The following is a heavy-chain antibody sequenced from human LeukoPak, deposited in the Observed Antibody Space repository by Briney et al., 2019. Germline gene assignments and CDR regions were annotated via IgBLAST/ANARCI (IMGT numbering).Heavy chain of an antibody. Sequence: SVKVSCKASGGTFSSYAISWVRQAPGQGLEWMGGIIPIFGTANYAQKFQGRVTITADESTSTAYMELSSLRSEDTAVYYCARDLKEQQLVVPEYWGQGVLVTVSS. CDR3: ARDLKEQQLVVPEY. J-gene: IGHJ4*02. D-gene: IGHD6-13*01. CDR1: GGTFSSYA. CDR2: IIPIFGTA. V-gene: IGHV1-69*13.